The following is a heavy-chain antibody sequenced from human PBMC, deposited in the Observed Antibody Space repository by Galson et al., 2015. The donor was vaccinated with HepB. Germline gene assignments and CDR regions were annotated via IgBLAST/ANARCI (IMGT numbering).Heavy chain of an antibody. CDR1: GFTFSSYT. D-gene: IGHD6-13*01. V-gene: IGHV3-7*03. CDR3: ARGDGSIWYSY. J-gene: IGHJ4*02. Sequence: SLRLSCAASGFTFSSYTMNWVRQAPGKGLEWVAAIKQDRREKYYVDSVKGRFTISRDNAKNSLDLQMNSLRADDTAVYYCARGDGSIWYSYWGQGILVTVSS. CDR2: IKQDRREK.